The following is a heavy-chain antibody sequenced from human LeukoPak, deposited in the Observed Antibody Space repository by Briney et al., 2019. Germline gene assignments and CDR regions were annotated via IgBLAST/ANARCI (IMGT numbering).Heavy chain of an antibody. D-gene: IGHD3-10*01. Sequence: GGSLRLSCAASGFTFTGYEMNWVRQAPGKGLEWVSSISSTGSTMYYADSVKGRFTISRDNAKNSLYLQMNSLRAEDTAIYYCARAAYMVRGVIITPPFDYWGQGTLVTVSS. J-gene: IGHJ4*02. CDR1: GFTFTGYE. CDR3: ARAAYMVRGVIITPPFDY. V-gene: IGHV3-48*03. CDR2: ISSTGSTM.